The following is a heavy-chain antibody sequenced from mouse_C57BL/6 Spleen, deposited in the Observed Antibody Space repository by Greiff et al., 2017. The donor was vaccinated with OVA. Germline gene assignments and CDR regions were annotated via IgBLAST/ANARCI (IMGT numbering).Heavy chain of an antibody. J-gene: IGHJ2*01. Sequence: EVQLQESGPELVKPGASVKISCKASGYSFTGYYMNWVKQSPEKSLEWIGEINPSTGGTTYNQKFKAKATLTVDKSSSTAYMQLKSLTSEDSAVYYCARLVTTGKGDYFDYWGQGTTLTVSS. CDR3: ARLVTTGKGDYFDY. CDR2: INPSTGGT. D-gene: IGHD2-2*01. CDR1: GYSFTGYY. V-gene: IGHV1-42*01.